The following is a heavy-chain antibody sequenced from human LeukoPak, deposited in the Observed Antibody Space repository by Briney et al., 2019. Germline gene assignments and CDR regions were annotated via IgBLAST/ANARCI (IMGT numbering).Heavy chain of an antibody. CDR1: GFTFSSHW. Sequence: PGGSLRLSCEASGFTFSSHWTHWVRQAPGKGLECVATVRGDGRKTDYVDTVNGRFAISRDNARNSLHLDMSSLRAEDTAVYYCVRGTTSWKGVDYWGQGTLVTVSS. J-gene: IGHJ4*02. CDR2: VRGDGRKT. CDR3: VRGTTSWKGVDY. D-gene: IGHD2-2*01. V-gene: IGHV3-7*01.